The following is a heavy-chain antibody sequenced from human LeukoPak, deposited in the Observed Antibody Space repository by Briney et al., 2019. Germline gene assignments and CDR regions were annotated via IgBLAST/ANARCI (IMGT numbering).Heavy chain of an antibody. Sequence: SQTLSLTWVISGDSVSSNSAAWNWIRQSPSRGLEWLGRTYYRSKWYNDYAVSVKSRITINPDTSKNQFSLHLNSMTPEDTAVYYCAGYSYGVRPSWGQGTLVTVSS. CDR1: GDSVSSNSAA. D-gene: IGHD5-18*01. V-gene: IGHV6-1*01. CDR3: AGYSYGVRPS. J-gene: IGHJ5*02. CDR2: TYYRSKWYN.